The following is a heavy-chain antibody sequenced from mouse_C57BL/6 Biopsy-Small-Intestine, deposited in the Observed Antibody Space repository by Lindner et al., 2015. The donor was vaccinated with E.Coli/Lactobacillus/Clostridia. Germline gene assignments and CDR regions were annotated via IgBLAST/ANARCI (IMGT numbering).Heavy chain of an antibody. CDR1: GYGFTDFD. CDR2: MNPKSGDT. V-gene: IGHV1-84*02. J-gene: IGHJ4*01. D-gene: IGHD1-1*01. CDR3: ARDKPTMFSGVPLPHYYHYGMDF. Sequence: SVKVSCKASGYGFTDFDISWVRQAAGQGLEWVGWMNPKSGDTGSAQRFQGRVTMTRNTSINTAYMELSSLRSDDTAVYFCARDKPTMFSGVPLPHYYHYGMDFWGQGTTVTVSS.